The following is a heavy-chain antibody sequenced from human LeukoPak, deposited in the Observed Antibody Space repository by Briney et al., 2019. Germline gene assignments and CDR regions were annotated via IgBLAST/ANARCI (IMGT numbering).Heavy chain of an antibody. CDR3: AGGVSSNGYDP. D-gene: IGHD2/OR15-2a*01. V-gene: IGHV4-59*01. Sequence: PSETLSLTCTVPGGSTSGNYWTWIGQPPGKGLEWIGDIYYSGSTNYNPSLKSRVTMSVDTSKNQFSLKLNSVTAADTAVYYCAGGVSSNGYDPWGQGTLVTVSS. CDR2: IYYSGST. CDR1: GGSTSGNY. J-gene: IGHJ5*02.